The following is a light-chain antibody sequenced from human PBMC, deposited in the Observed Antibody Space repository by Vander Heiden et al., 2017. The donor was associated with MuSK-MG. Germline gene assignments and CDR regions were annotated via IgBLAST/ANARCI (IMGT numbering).Light chain of an antibody. CDR2: DAS. CDR1: QDISNY. J-gene: IGKJ3*01. V-gene: IGKV1-33*01. Sequence: DIQMSQSPSSLSASVGDRVTITCQASQDISNYLNWYQQKPGKAPKLLIYDASNLETGVRSRFSGSGSGTDFTLTVSSLQPEDIATYYCQQYDNLPPGVTFGPGTKVDIK. CDR3: QQYDNLPPGVT.